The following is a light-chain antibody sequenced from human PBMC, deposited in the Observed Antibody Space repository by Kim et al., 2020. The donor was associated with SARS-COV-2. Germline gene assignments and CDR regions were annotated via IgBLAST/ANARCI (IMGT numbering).Light chain of an antibody. V-gene: IGKV3-15*01. CDR3: QQYNNWWT. CDR1: QSVSSN. Sequence: EIVMTQSPATLSVSPGERATLSGRASQSVSSNLAWYQQKPGQAPRPLIYGASTRATGIPARFRGSGSGTEFTLTISSLQSEDFAVYYCQQYNNWWTFGQGTKVDIK. CDR2: GAS. J-gene: IGKJ1*01.